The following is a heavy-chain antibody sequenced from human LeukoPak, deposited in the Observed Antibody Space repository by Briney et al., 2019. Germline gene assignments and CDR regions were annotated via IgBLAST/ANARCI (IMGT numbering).Heavy chain of an antibody. V-gene: IGHV4-59*12. CDR1: GGSISSYY. Sequence: SETLSLTCTVSGGSISSYYWSWIRQPPGKGLEWIGYIYYSGSTNYNPSLKSRVTISVDTSKNQFSLKLSSVTAADTAVYYCARDLGGSSRYYYYYMDVWGKGTTVTISS. D-gene: IGHD1-26*01. CDR3: ARDLGGSSRYYYYYMDV. CDR2: IYYSGST. J-gene: IGHJ6*03.